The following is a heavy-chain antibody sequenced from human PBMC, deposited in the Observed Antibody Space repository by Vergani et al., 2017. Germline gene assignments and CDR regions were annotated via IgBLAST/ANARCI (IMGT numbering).Heavy chain of an antibody. J-gene: IGHJ4*02. CDR3: AHISSSGFVDY. CDR1: KFTFSDYY. Sequence: QVQLVESGGGLVKPGGSLILSCAASKFTFSDYYMSWIRQAPGKGLEWVSYISSSGSAIYYADSVKGRFTISRDNAKNSLYLQMNSLRAEDTAVYYCAHISSSGFVDYWGQGTLVTVSS. D-gene: IGHD6-6*01. V-gene: IGHV3-11*01. CDR2: ISSSGSAI.